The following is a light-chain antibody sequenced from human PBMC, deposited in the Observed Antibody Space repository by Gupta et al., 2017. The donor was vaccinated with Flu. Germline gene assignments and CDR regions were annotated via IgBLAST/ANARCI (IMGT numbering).Light chain of an antibody. CDR2: NTN. V-gene: IGLV8-61*01. CDR1: SGSVSTSYY. CDR3: VLYMGSGLWV. J-gene: IGLJ3*02. Sequence: HTVVTQEPAFSVSPGGTVTPTCGLNSGSVSTSYYPSWYQQAPGQAPSTLMHNTNTRSSGVPDRFSGSILGNKAALTITGAQADDESDYYCVLYMGSGLWVFGGGTKLTVL.